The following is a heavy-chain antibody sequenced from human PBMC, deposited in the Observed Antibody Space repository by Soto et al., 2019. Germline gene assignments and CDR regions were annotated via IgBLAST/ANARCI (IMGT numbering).Heavy chain of an antibody. V-gene: IGHV4-59*01. Sequence: QLQLQEAGPGLVKPSETLSLTCTVSGGSISSYNWSWIPQPPGKGLEWIGYIYYSGSTNYKPSLQSLFTISVDTSKTQLSLKLSSVTAADTAVYYCARVRWTVAGPVHFDYWGQGTLVTVSS. D-gene: IGHD6-19*01. CDR2: IYYSGST. CDR1: GGSISSYN. CDR3: ARVRWTVAGPVHFDY. J-gene: IGHJ4*02.